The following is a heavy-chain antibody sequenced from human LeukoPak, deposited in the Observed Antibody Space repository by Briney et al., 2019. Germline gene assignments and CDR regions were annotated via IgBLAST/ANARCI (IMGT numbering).Heavy chain of an antibody. CDR1: GLTFSSYW. J-gene: IGHJ4*02. CDR3: AKGPITFGGVIVNDY. V-gene: IGHV3-7*03. Sequence: GGSLRLSCAASGLTFSSYWMNWARQAPGKGLEWVASINHNGNVNYYVDSVKGRFTISRDNSKNTLYLQMNSLRAEDTAVYYCAKGPITFGGVIVNDYWGQGTLVTVSS. D-gene: IGHD3-16*02. CDR2: INHNGNVN.